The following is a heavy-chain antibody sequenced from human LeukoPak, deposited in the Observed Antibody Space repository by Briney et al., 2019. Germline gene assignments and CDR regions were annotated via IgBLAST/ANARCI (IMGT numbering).Heavy chain of an antibody. V-gene: IGHV3-21*01. Sequence: GGSLRLSCAASGFTFSSYSMNWVRQAPGKGLEWVSCISSSSSDIFYSDSVKGRFTISRDNAKNSLYLQMNSLRAEDTAVYYCARDSSGWGFFDYWGQGTQVTVSS. D-gene: IGHD6-19*01. CDR3: ARDSSGWGFFDY. CDR1: GFTFSSYS. CDR2: ISSSSSDI. J-gene: IGHJ4*02.